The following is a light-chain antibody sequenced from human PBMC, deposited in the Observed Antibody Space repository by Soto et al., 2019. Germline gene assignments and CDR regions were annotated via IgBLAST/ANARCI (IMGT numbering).Light chain of an antibody. CDR1: HSVSSSY. Sequence: VLTQSPGTLSLSPGERATLSCRASHSVSSSYLAWYQQKPGQAPRLLIYGASSRATGIPDRFSGSGSGTDFTLTISRLEPEDFAVYYCQQYGSSPPLTFGGGTKV. CDR3: QQYGSSPPLT. CDR2: GAS. V-gene: IGKV3-20*01. J-gene: IGKJ4*01.